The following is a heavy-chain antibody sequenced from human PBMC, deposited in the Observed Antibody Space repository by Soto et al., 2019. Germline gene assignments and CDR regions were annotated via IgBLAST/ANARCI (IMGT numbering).Heavy chain of an antibody. D-gene: IGHD3-10*01. CDR3: ARDGSGDRHAFDI. Sequence: PGGSLRLSCAASGFSFSSYGMHWVRQAPGKGLEWVAVIWYDGSNKYYADSVKGRFTISRDNSKNTLYLLMHSLRAEDTAVYYCARDGSGDRHAFDIWGQGTMVTVSS. CDR2: IWYDGSNK. J-gene: IGHJ3*02. V-gene: IGHV3-33*01. CDR1: GFSFSSYG.